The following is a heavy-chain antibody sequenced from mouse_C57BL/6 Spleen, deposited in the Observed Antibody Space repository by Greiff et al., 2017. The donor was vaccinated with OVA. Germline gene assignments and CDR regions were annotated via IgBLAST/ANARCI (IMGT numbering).Heavy chain of an antibody. Sequence: QVQLQQSGPELVKPGASVKISCKASGYAFSSSWLNWVKPRPGKGLEWIGRIYPGDGETNYNGKFKGKATLTADKSSSTASLQLSSLTSEDSAIYFCARITTVEGDWFAYWGQGTLVTVSA. CDR3: ARITTVEGDWFAY. D-gene: IGHD1-1*01. CDR1: GYAFSSSW. CDR2: IYPGDGET. J-gene: IGHJ3*01. V-gene: IGHV1-82*01.